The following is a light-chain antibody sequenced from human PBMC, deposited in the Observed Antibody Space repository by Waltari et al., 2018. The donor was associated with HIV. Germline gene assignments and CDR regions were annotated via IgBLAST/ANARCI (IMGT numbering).Light chain of an antibody. J-gene: IGKJ1*01. V-gene: IGKV4-1*01. CDR1: QSVLYSSNNKNY. CDR2: WAS. Sequence: DIVVTQSPDSLALSLGERATINCKSSQSVLYSSNNKNYLAWYQQTPGQPPKLLIYWASARESGVPDRFSGSGSGTDFTLTINSLRAEDAAVYFCHQYYTTPQTFGQGTKVEIK. CDR3: HQYYTTPQT.